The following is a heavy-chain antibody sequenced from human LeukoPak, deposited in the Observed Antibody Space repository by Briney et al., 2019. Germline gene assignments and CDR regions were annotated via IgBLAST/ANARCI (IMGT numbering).Heavy chain of an antibody. CDR2: INHSGST. J-gene: IGHJ6*02. D-gene: IGHD3-9*01. CDR1: GGSFSGYY. Sequence: SETLSLTCAVYGGSFSGYYWSWIRQPPGEGVEWIGEINHSGSTNYNPSLKSRVTISVDTSKNQFSLKLSSVTAADTAVYYCARVGNNYDILTGKNYYGMDVWGQGTTVTVSS. V-gene: IGHV4-34*01. CDR3: ARVGNNYDILTGKNYYGMDV.